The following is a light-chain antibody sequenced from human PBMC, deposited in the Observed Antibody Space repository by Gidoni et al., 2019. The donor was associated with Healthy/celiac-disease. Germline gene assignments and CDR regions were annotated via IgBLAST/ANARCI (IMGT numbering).Light chain of an antibody. V-gene: IGKV4-1*01. CDR1: QRVLYSSNNKNY. Sequence: VSLGERATINCKSSQRVLYSSNNKNYLAWYQQKPRQPPKLLIYWASTRESGVPDRFSGGGSGTDFTLTISSLQAEDVAVYYCQQYYITPPWTFGQGTKVEIK. CDR2: WAS. CDR3: QQYYITPPWT. J-gene: IGKJ1*01.